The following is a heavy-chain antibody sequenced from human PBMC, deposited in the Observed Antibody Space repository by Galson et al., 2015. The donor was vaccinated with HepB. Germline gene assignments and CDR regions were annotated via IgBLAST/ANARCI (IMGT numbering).Heavy chain of an antibody. J-gene: IGHJ4*02. D-gene: IGHD2-15*01. CDR1: GYTFTSYD. V-gene: IGHV1-8*01. CDR2: MNPNSGNT. Sequence: SVKVSCKASGYTFTSYDINWVRQATGQGLEWMGWMNPNSGNTGYAQKFQGRVTMTRNTSISTAYMELSSLRSEDTAVYYCARGVPGYCSGGSCFRDYWGQGTLVTVSS. CDR3: ARGVPGYCSGGSCFRDY.